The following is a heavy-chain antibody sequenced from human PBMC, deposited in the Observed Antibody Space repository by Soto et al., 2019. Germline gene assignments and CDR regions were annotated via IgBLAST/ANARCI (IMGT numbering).Heavy chain of an antibody. Sequence: SETLSLTCAVSGGSISSGDYSWSWIRQPPGKGLEWIGYIYHSGSTYYNPSLKSRVTISVDGSKNQFSLKLSSVTAADTAVYYCARSREFDYGMDVWGLGTTVTVS. CDR2: IYHSGST. V-gene: IGHV4-30-2*01. CDR1: GGSISSGDYS. J-gene: IGHJ6*02. CDR3: ARSREFDYGMDV.